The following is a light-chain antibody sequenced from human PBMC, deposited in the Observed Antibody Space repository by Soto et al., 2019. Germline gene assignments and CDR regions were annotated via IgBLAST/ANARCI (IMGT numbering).Light chain of an antibody. CDR1: QSVSSIY. J-gene: IGKJ2*01. CDR3: QQYGGSPPYT. CDR2: RAS. V-gene: IGKV3-20*01. Sequence: EIVLTQSPGTLSLSPGARATLSCRASQSVSSIYLAWYQQKPGQAPRLLLYRASSRATGIPDRFSGSGSGTDFTLIISSLEPEDFAVYYCQQYGGSPPYTFGQGTKLEIK.